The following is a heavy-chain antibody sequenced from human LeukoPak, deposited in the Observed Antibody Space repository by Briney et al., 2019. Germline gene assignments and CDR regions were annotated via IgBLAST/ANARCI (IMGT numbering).Heavy chain of an antibody. J-gene: IGHJ3*02. CDR2: IYSGGST. CDR1: GFTVSSNY. CDR3: AKDPPVLMVYGTPDDDAFDI. V-gene: IGHV3-66*01. Sequence: GGSLRLSCAASGFTVSSNYMSWVRQAPGKGLEWVSVIYSGGSTYYADSVKGRFTISRDNSKNTLYLQMNSLRAEDTAVYYCAKDPPVLMVYGTPDDDAFDIWGQGTMVTVSS. D-gene: IGHD2-8*01.